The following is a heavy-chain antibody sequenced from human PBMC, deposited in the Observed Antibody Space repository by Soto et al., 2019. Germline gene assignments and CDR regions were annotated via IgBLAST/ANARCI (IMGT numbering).Heavy chain of an antibody. CDR2: IKSDGSST. J-gene: IGHJ4*02. V-gene: IGHV3-74*03. Sequence: EVHLVESGGGLAQPGGSLRLSCAASGFTFSNNWIHWVRQAPGKGLVWVSGIKSDGSSTTYADSVKGRFTISRDNSKNSLYLQMNSLRAEDTAVYYCARGGQTWIQQTGYFDYWGQGTLVTVSS. D-gene: IGHD5-18*01. CDR3: ARGGQTWIQQTGYFDY. CDR1: GFTFSNNW.